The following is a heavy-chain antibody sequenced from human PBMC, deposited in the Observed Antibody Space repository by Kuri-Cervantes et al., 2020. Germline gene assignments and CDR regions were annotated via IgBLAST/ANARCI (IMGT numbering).Heavy chain of an antibody. D-gene: IGHD2-15*01. CDR2: IYHSGST. J-gene: IGHJ2*01. V-gene: IGHV4-38-2*02. CDR3: ARAHPVDWYFDL. Sequence: GSLRLSCTVSGYSISSGYYWGWIRQPPGKGLEWIGSIYHSGSTYYNPSLKSRVTISVDTSKNQFSLKLSSVTAADTAVYYCARAHPVDWYFDLWGRGTLVTVSS. CDR1: GYSISSGYY.